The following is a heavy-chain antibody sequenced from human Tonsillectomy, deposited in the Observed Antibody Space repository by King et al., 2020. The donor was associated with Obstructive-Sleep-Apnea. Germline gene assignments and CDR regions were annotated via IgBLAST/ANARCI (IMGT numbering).Heavy chain of an antibody. CDR2: ISGSGGST. D-gene: IGHD2-21*02. V-gene: IGHV3-23*04. CDR3: AKDGAYWGGDCSTSNWFDP. J-gene: IGHJ5*02. CDR1: GFTFSSYA. Sequence: VQLVESGGGLVQPGGSLRLSCAASGFTFSSYAMSWVRQAPGKGLEWVSAISGSGGSTYYAESVKGRFTISRDNSKNTLYLQMKSLRAEDTAEYYCAKDGAYWGGDCSTSNWFDPWGQGTLVTVSS.